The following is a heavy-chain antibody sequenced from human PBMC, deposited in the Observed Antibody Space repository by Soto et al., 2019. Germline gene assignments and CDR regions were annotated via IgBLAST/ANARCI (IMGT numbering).Heavy chain of an antibody. V-gene: IGHV3-23*01. CDR1: GFTFSSYA. D-gene: IGHD2-15*01. CDR3: AKGTCSGGSCYFYFDY. J-gene: IGHJ4*02. CDR2: ISGSGGST. Sequence: GGSLRLSCAASGFTFSSYAMSWVRQAPGKGLEWVSAISGSGGSTYYADSVKGRFTISRDNSKNTLYLQMNSLRAEDTAVYYCAKGTCSGGSCYFYFDYWGQGTLVTVSS.